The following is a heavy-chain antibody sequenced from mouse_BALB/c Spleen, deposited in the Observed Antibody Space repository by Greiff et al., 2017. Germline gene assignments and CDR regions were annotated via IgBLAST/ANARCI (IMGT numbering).Heavy chain of an antibody. CDR1: GYTFTSYW. CDR3: ARSGNYGAY. Sequence: QVHVKQSGAELARPGASVKLSCKASGYTFTSYWMQWVKQRPGQGLEWIGAIYPGDGDTRYTQKFKGKATLTADKSSSTAYMQLSSLASEDSAVYYCARSGNYGAYWGQGTLVTVSA. CDR2: IYPGDGDT. V-gene: IGHV1-87*01. D-gene: IGHD2-1*01. J-gene: IGHJ3*01.